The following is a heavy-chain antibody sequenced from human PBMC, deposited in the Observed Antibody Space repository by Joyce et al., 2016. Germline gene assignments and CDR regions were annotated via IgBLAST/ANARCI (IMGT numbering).Heavy chain of an antibody. Sequence: EVQLLESGGGLVQPGGSLRLSCAASGFTFSSYAMSWVRQGAGKGLEWGSAISGSGGSTYYADSVKGRFTISRDNSKNTLYLQMNSLRAEDTAVYYCAKDTITMIVVVILDYWGQGTLVTVSS. CDR1: GFTFSSYA. D-gene: IGHD3-22*01. J-gene: IGHJ4*02. CDR2: ISGSGGST. CDR3: AKDTITMIVVVILDY. V-gene: IGHV3-23*01.